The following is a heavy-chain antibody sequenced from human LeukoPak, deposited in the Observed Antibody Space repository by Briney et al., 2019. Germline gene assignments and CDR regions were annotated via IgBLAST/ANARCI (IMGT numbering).Heavy chain of an antibody. D-gene: IGHD4-17*01. CDR1: GYTFTGHY. Sequence: ASVKVSCKASGYTFTGHYIHWVRQAPGQGLEWMGWINPNSGGTNYAQKFQGRVTMTRDTSISTAYMELSRLIFDDTAVYYCARPHYAEWYFDLWGRGTLVTVSS. J-gene: IGHJ2*01. V-gene: IGHV1-2*02. CDR3: ARPHYAEWYFDL. CDR2: INPNSGGT.